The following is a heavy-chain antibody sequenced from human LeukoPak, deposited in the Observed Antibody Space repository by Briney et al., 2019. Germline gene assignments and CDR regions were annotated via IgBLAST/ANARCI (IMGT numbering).Heavy chain of an antibody. Sequence: GGALRLSCAASGFIFTNYFMSWVRQAPGKGLEWVASIKHDGSEKYYVDSVRGRFTISRDNSKNTLYLQMNSLRVEDTAVYFCVRDYCSGGSCYENNWFNPWGQGTLVTVSS. D-gene: IGHD2-15*01. CDR3: VRDYCSGGSCYENNWFNP. CDR1: GFIFTNYF. CDR2: IKHDGSEK. J-gene: IGHJ5*02. V-gene: IGHV3-7*01.